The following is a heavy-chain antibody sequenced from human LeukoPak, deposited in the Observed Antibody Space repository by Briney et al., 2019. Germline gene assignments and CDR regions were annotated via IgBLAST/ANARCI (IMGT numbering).Heavy chain of an antibody. CDR1: GFTFSSYA. D-gene: IGHD5-18*01. V-gene: IGHV3-23*01. CDR3: AKDTASSWWYFDL. CDR2: ISGSGGYT. J-gene: IGHJ2*01. Sequence: GGSLRLSCAASGFTFSSYAVSWVRQAPGKGLEWVSAISGSGGYTYYADSVKGRFTISRDNSKNTLYLQMNSLRAEDTAVYYCAKDTASSWWYFDLWGRGTLVTVSS.